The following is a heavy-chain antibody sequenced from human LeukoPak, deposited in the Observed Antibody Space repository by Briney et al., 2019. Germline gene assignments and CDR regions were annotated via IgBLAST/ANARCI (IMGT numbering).Heavy chain of an antibody. CDR1: GGSFSGYY. Sequence: SETLSLTCAVYGGSFSGYYWSWIRQPPGKGLEWIGEINHSGSTNYNPSLKSRVTISVDTSKNQFPLKLSSVTAADTAVYYCARDRWPKKFDYWGQGTLVTVSS. CDR3: ARDRWPKKFDY. J-gene: IGHJ4*02. CDR2: INHSGST. D-gene: IGHD4-23*01. V-gene: IGHV4-34*01.